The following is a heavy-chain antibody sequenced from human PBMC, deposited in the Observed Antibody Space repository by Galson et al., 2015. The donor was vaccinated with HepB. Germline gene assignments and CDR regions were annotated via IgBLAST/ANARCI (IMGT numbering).Heavy chain of an antibody. CDR1: GFIFTHYG. Sequence: SLRLSCAASGFIFTHYGMHWVRQAPGKGLEWAAVIWYDGSKKYYADAVKGRFTISRDNSKNTLDLQMNSLRAEDTAVYYCARGLIWSGPPYHYGLDVSGQGTTVTVSS. CDR3: ARGLIWSGPPYHYGLDV. D-gene: IGHD3-3*01. CDR2: IWYDGSKK. J-gene: IGHJ6*02. V-gene: IGHV3-33*01.